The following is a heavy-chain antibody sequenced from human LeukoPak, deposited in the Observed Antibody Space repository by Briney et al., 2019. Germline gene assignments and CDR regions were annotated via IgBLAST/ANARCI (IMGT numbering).Heavy chain of an antibody. Sequence: GGSLRLSCAASGFTFSDYYMSWIRQAPGKGLEGVSYISSSGSTIYYADSVKGRFTISRDNAKNSLYLQMNSLRAEDTAVYYCARDLKYYYDSSGYYEDWGQGTLVTVSS. V-gene: IGHV3-11*01. J-gene: IGHJ4*02. CDR3: ARDLKYYYDSSGYYED. D-gene: IGHD3-22*01. CDR1: GFTFSDYY. CDR2: ISSSGSTI.